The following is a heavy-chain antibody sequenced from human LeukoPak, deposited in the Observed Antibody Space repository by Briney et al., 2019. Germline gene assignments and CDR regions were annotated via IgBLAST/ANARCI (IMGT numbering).Heavy chain of an antibody. Sequence: ASVKVSCKDAGGTFSSYAISWVRQAPGQGLEWMGRIIPIFGTANYAQKFQGRVTITTDESTSTAYMELSSVRSEDTAVYYCARVGRPYYYDSSGYYAYFDYWGQGTLVTVSS. V-gene: IGHV1-69*05. J-gene: IGHJ4*02. D-gene: IGHD3-22*01. CDR3: ARVGRPYYYDSSGYYAYFDY. CDR1: GGTFSSYA. CDR2: IIPIFGTA.